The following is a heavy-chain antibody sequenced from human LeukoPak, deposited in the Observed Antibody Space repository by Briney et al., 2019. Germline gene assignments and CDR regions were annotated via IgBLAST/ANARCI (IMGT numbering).Heavy chain of an antibody. Sequence: ASVKVSCKASGGTFSSYAISWVRQAPGQGLEWMGWINPNSGGTNYAQKFQGRVTMTRDTSISTANMELSRLRSDDTAVYYCARKLGYCSSTSCAAHDYWGQGTLVTVSS. J-gene: IGHJ4*02. CDR1: GGTFSSYA. D-gene: IGHD2-2*03. CDR3: ARKLGYCSSTSCAAHDY. CDR2: INPNSGGT. V-gene: IGHV1-2*02.